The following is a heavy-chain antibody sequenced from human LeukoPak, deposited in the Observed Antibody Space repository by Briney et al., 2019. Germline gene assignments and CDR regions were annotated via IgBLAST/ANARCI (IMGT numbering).Heavy chain of an antibody. CDR1: GGSISSYY. CDR2: IYYSGST. CDR3: ARTASDCSSTSCSHGNYYYYVMDV. J-gene: IGHJ6*02. V-gene: IGHV4-59*01. Sequence: TASETLSLTCTVSGGSISSYYWSWIRQPPGKGLEWIGYIYYSGSTNYNPSLKSRVTISVDTSKNQFSLKLSSVTAADTAVYYCARTASDCSSTSCSHGNYYYYVMDVWGQGTTVTVSS. D-gene: IGHD2-2*01.